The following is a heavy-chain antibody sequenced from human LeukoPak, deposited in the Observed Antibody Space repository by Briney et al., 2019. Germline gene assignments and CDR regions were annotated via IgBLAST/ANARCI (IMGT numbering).Heavy chain of an antibody. CDR2: IYYSGST. J-gene: IGHJ4*02. CDR3: ARDRVGAESPIDY. CDR1: GGSISSSSYY. Sequence: PSETLSLTCTVSGGSISSSSYYWGWIRQPPGKGLEWIGSIYYSGSTYYNPSLKSRVTISVDTSKNQFSLKLSSVTAADTAVYYCARDRVGAESPIDYWGQGTLVTVSS. D-gene: IGHD1-26*01. V-gene: IGHV4-39*07.